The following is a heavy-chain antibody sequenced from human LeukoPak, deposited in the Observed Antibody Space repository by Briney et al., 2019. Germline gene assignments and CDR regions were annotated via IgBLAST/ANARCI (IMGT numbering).Heavy chain of an antibody. J-gene: IGHJ4*02. CDR1: GGSFSGYY. Sequence: SETLSLTCAVYGGSFSGYYWSWIRQPPGKGLEWIGEINHSGSTNYNPSLKSRVTISVHTSKNQFSLKLSSVTAADTAVYYCARGQNWGSYFDYWGQGTLVTVSS. D-gene: IGHD7-27*01. V-gene: IGHV4-34*01. CDR2: INHSGST. CDR3: ARGQNWGSYFDY.